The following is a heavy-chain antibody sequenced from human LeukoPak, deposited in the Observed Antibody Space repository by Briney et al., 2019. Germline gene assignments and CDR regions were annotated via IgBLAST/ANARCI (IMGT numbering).Heavy chain of an antibody. V-gene: IGHV4-39*01. D-gene: IGHD6-19*01. J-gene: IGHJ4*02. CDR1: GGSITSSRYY. Sequence: SETLSLTCTVSGGSITSSRYYWGWIRQPPGKGLEWIGNIYYTGSTYYNPSLKSRVTISVDTSNNQFSLKVSSVTAADTAVYHCARMLDSSGWFDYWGQGTLVTVSS. CDR2: IYYTGST. CDR3: ARMLDSSGWFDY.